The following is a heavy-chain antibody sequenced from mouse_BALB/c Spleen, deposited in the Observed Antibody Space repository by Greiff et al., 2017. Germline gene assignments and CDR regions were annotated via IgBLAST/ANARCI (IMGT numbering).Heavy chain of an antibody. J-gene: IGHJ3*01. CDR2: IYPGSGST. V-gene: IGHV1S22*01. CDR3: TSYGNGFAY. CDR1: GYTFTSYW. D-gene: IGHD2-1*01. Sequence: LQQPGSELVRPGASVKLSCKASGYTFTSYWLHWVKQRHGQGLEWIGNIYPGSGSTNYDEKFKSKGTLTVDTSSSTAYMHLSSLTSEDSAVYYCTSYGNGFAYGGQGTLVTVSA.